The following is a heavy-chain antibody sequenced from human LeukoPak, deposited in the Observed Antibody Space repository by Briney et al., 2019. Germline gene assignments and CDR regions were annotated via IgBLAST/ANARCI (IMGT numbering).Heavy chain of an antibody. J-gene: IGHJ4*02. CDR3: ARGCAIFAGRLRHFDY. CDR2: INFSGST. V-gene: IGHV4-39*07. CDR1: GGSISSSSYY. D-gene: IGHD3-9*01. Sequence: SETLSLSCTVSGGSISSSSYYWGWIRQPPGEGREWPGSINFSGSTYYSPSLKSGVTISVATSKNQSSLKLSPVTAADTAVYYCARGCAIFAGRLRHFDYWGQGTLVTVAS.